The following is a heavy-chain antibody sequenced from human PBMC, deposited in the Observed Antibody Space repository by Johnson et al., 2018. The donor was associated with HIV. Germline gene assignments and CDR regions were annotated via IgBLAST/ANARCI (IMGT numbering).Heavy chain of an antibody. V-gene: IGHV3-30*02. D-gene: IGHD6-13*01. J-gene: IGHJ3*01. CDR1: GFTFDDYG. CDR3: AKDQWSSSWTNDAFDF. CDR2: IRVDGTKK. Sequence: QVQLVESGGGVVRPGGSLRLSCAASGFTFDDYGMSWVRQAPGKGLEWVTFIRVDGTKKYYADSVKGRFTISRDDSKNTVHLQISSLRPEDTAVYYCAKDQWSSSWTNDAFDFWGQGTMVTVSS.